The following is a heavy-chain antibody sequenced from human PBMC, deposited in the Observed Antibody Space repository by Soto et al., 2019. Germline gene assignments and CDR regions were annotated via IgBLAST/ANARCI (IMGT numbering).Heavy chain of an antibody. CDR2: ITASRGAT. J-gene: IGHJ3*02. V-gene: IGHV3-23*04. CDR3: AKCIQVNWNYDAFHI. Sequence: VQLVESGGGVVQPGRSLRLSCAASGFTFSSYGMHWVRQAPGKGLEWVSHITASRGATYYADSVKGRFTISRDSSTNTLYLQMNSLRVEDTALYYCAKCIQVNWNYDAFHIWGQGTMVTVAS. CDR1: GFTFSSYG. D-gene: IGHD1-7*01.